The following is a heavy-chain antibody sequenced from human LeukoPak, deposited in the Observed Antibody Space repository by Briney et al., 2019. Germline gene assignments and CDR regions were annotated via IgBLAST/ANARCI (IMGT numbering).Heavy chain of an antibody. CDR1: GFTFSGYT. CDR3: ARDLLGGGLLDGRLYNWSDP. Sequence: GGSLRLSCVASGFTFSGYTMNWVRQAPGKGLELVSSINGDSGYTHYADAVRGRFTISRDNAKNTLYLQMNSLRAEDMAVYYCARDLLGGGLLDGRLYNWSDPWGEGSL. D-gene: IGHD2-15*01. CDR2: INGDSGYT. V-gene: IGHV3-21*01. J-gene: IGHJ5*01.